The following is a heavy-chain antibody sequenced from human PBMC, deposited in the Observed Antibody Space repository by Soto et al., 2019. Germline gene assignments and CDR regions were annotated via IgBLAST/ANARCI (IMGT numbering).Heavy chain of an antibody. Sequence: PSETLSLTCTVAGGSVSSGSYYWSWIRQPPGKGLEWIGYIYYSGITTYNPSLKSRVTISVDTSKNPFSLKLSSVTAADPAGYYCACEGHYYYGMDVWGQGTTVTVSS. CDR1: GGSVSSGSYY. CDR3: ACEGHYYYGMDV. V-gene: IGHV4-61*01. CDR2: IYYSGIT. J-gene: IGHJ6*02.